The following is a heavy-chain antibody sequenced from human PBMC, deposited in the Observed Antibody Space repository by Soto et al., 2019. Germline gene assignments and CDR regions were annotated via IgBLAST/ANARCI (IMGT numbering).Heavy chain of an antibody. V-gene: IGHV3-23*01. J-gene: IGHJ4*02. CDR1: GFSFTAYI. Sequence: EVHLLESGGDLVQPGGSLRLSCAASGFSFTAYIMSWFRQAPGQGLEWVSAISVSGDKTYYADSVKGRFTISRDDAKNTLYLQLNSLRCDDTAIYYCAKGGWLDDCGQGTLVTVSS. CDR3: AKGGWLDD. CDR2: ISVSGDKT. D-gene: IGHD5-12*01.